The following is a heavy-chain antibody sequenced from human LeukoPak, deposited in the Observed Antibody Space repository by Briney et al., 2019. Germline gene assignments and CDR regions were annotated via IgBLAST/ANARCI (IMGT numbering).Heavy chain of an antibody. J-gene: IGHJ4*02. D-gene: IGHD4-11*01. V-gene: IGHV3-74*01. CDR3: ANIYSTPSGFDY. CDR2: INSDGSST. CDR1: GFTFSSYW. Sequence: PGGSLRLSCAASGFTFSSYWMHWVRQAPGKGLVWVSRINSDGSSTSYADSVKGRFTISRDNAKNTLYLQMNSLRAEDTAVYYCANIYSTPSGFDYWGQGTLVTVSS.